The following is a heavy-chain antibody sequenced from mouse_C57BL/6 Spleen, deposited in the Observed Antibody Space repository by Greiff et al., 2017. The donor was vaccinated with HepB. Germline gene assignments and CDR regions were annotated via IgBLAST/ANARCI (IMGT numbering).Heavy chain of an antibody. J-gene: IGHJ4*01. CDR2: IYPRSGNT. CDR1: GYTFTSYG. V-gene: IGHV1-81*01. CDR3: AREDYYAMDY. Sequence: VHVKQSGAELARPGASVKLSCKASGYTFTSYGISWVKQRTGQGLEWIGEIYPRSGNTYYNEKFKGKATLTADKSSSTAYMELRSLTSEDSAVYFCAREDYYAMDYWGQGASVTVSS.